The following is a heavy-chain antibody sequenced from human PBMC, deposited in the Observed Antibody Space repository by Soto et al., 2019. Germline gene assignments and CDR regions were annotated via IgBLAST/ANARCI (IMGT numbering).Heavy chain of an antibody. CDR2: ISYDGSNK. J-gene: IGHJ3*02. Sequence: GGSLSLSCAASGFTFSSYGMHWVRQAPGKGLEWVAVISYDGSNKYYADSVKGRFTISRDNSKNTLYLQMNSLRAEDTAVYYCAKAQGQRTYTGAFDIWGQGTMVTVSS. CDR3: AKAQGQRTYTGAFDI. V-gene: IGHV3-30*18. CDR1: GFTFSSYG.